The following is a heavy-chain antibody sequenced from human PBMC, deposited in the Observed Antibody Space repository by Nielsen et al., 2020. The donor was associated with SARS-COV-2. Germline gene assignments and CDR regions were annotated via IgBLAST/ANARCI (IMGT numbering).Heavy chain of an antibody. J-gene: IGHJ6*02. D-gene: IGHD2-15*01. Sequence: GSLRLSCTVSGGSISSYYWSWIRQPPGKGLKWIGYIYYSGSTNYNPSLKSRVTISVDTSKNQFSLRLSSVTAADTAVYYCARAWGDCSGGSCYSGDYYYYGMDVWGQGTTVTVSS. CDR2: IYYSGST. V-gene: IGHV4-59*01. CDR1: GGSISSYY. CDR3: ARAWGDCSGGSCYSGDYYYYGMDV.